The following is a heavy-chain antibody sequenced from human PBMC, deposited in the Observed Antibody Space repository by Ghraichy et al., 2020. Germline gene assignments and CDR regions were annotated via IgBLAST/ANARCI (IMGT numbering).Heavy chain of an antibody. J-gene: IGHJ4*02. D-gene: IGHD5-18*01. CDR2: IYYSGST. V-gene: IGHV4-39*01. CDR3: ARQAVIQHSDY. CDR1: GGSISSSSYY. Sequence: SETLSLTCTVSGGSISSSSYYWGWIRQPPGKGLEWIGSIYYSGSTYYNPSLKSRVTISVDTSKNQFSLKLSSVTAADTAVYYCARQAVIQHSDYWGQGTLVTVSS.